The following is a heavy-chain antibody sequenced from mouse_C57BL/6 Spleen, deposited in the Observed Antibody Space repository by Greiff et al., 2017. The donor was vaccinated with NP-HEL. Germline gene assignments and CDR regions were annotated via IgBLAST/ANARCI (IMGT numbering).Heavy chain of an antibody. V-gene: IGHV1-15*01. Sequence: QVQLKQSGAELVRPGASVTLSCKASGYTFTDYEMHWVKQTPVHGLEWIGAIDPETGGNAYNQKFKGKAILTADKSSSTAYMELRSLTSDDSAVYYCTRWLLRDWYFDVWGTGTTVTVSS. CDR1: GYTFTDYE. CDR2: IDPETGGN. D-gene: IGHD2-3*01. CDR3: TRWLLRDWYFDV. J-gene: IGHJ1*03.